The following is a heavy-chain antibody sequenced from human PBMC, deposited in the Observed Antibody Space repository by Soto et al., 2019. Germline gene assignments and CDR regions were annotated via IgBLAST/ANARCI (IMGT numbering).Heavy chain of an antibody. Sequence: QVTLKESGPVLVKPTETLTLTCTVSGFSLSNARMGVSWIRQPPGKALEWLEHIFSNDEKSYSTSLKSRRTISKDTAKSQVVLTMTNRDPVDTATYYCARLDQIQLWPYDYYYYLDVWGKGTTVTVSS. CDR2: IFSNDEK. D-gene: IGHD5-18*01. J-gene: IGHJ6*03. CDR3: ARLDQIQLWPYDYYYYLDV. V-gene: IGHV2-26*01. CDR1: GFSLSNARMG.